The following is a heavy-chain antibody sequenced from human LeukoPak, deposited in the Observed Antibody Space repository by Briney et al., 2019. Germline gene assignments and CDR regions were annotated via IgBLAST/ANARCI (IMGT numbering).Heavy chain of an antibody. CDR2: ISYDGSNK. CDR3: AKDRSGSYLDY. CDR1: GFTFSSYG. D-gene: IGHD1-26*01. Sequence: GGSLRLSCAASGFTFSSYGMHLVRQAPGKGLEWVAVISYDGSNKYYADSVKGRFTISRDNSKNTLYLQMNSLRAEDTAVYYCAKDRSGSYLDYWGQGTLVTVSS. V-gene: IGHV3-30*18. J-gene: IGHJ4*02.